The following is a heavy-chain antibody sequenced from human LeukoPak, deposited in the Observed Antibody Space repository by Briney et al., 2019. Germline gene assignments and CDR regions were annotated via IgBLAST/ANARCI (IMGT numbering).Heavy chain of an antibody. V-gene: IGHV3-48*03. Sequence: PGGSLRLSCATSGFTLSTYDINWVRQAPGKGLEWVSYISGSGKTIYYADSVKGRFTISRDNAKNSVYLQMHSLRVEDTAVYYCARGVVAPIRGDYFDYWGQGTLVTVSS. J-gene: IGHJ4*02. CDR2: ISGSGKTI. CDR1: GFTLSTYD. CDR3: ARGVVAPIRGDYFDY. D-gene: IGHD5-12*01.